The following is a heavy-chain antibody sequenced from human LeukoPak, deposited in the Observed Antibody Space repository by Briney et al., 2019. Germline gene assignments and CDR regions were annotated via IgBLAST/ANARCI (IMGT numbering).Heavy chain of an antibody. CDR1: GGSISSYY. Sequence: PSETLSLTCTVSGGSISSYYWSRIRQPPGKGLEWIGYIYSSGSTNHNPSLNSRVTMSVDTSKNQLSLKLSSVTAADTAVYYCARVKSWSGYNALDYWGQGALVTVSS. CDR3: ARVKSWSGYNALDY. V-gene: IGHV4-59*01. CDR2: IYSSGST. J-gene: IGHJ4*02. D-gene: IGHD3-3*01.